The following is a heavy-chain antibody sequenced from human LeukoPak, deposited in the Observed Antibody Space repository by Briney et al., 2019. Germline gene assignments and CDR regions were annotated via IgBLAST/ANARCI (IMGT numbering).Heavy chain of an antibody. CDR3: ARVGCSSTSCYPEKDY. CDR1: GYTFTSYG. D-gene: IGHD2-2*01. J-gene: IGHJ4*02. V-gene: IGHV1-18*01. Sequence: ASVKVSCKASGYTFTSYGISWVRQAPGQGLEWMGWISGYNGNTNYAQKLQGRVTMTTDTSTSTAYMELRSLRSGDTAVYYCARVGCSSTSCYPEKDYWGQGTLVTVSS. CDR2: ISGYNGNT.